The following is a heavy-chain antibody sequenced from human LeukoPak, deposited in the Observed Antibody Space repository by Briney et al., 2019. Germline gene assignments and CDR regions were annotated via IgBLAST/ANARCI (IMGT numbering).Heavy chain of an antibody. CDR2: INGDGSNS. D-gene: IGHD3-16*01. Sequence: PGGXLRLSCVASGFTFTTHWMHWVRQAPGKGLVWVSRINGDGSNSNYADSVKGRFTISRDNARNTLYLQMNGLRAEDTALYYCARTSPTSHFDFWGQGTLVTVSS. V-gene: IGHV3-74*01. CDR1: GFTFTTHW. J-gene: IGHJ4*02. CDR3: ARTSPTSHFDF.